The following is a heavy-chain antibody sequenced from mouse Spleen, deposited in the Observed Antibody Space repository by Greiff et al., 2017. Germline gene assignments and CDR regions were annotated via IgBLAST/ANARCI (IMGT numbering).Heavy chain of an antibody. Sequence: VQLQQSGPELVKPGASVKISCKASGYTFTDYYMNWVKQSHGKSLEWIGDINPNNGGTSYNQKFKGKATLTVDKSSSTAYMELRSLTSEDSAVYYCARESMITTRFAYWGQGTLVTVSA. V-gene: IGHV1-26*01. CDR3: ARESMITTRFAY. D-gene: IGHD2-4*01. CDR1: GYTFTDYY. CDR2: INPNNGGT. J-gene: IGHJ3*01.